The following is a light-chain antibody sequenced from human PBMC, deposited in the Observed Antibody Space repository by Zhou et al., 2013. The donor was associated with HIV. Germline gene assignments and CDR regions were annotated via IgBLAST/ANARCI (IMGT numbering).Light chain of an antibody. J-gene: IGKJ2*01. CDR1: QSIDTN. CDR3: QQYQTYPYT. V-gene: IGKV1-17*03. CDR2: AAS. Sequence: DIVMTQFPVLLSVSLGERATLTCRASQSIDTNLAWFQQKPGKVPKRLIYAASSLLSGVPSRFSGSGSGTEFTLTISSLQPEDFATYNCQQYQTYPYTFGQGTKLEI.